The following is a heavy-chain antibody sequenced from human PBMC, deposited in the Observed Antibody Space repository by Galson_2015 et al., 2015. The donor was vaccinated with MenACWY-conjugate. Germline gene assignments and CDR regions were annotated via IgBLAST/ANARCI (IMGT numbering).Heavy chain of an antibody. Sequence: SLRLSCAASGFTFSHYGMHWVRQAPGKGLECVTAISYDGSNKYYTDSVKGRFTISRDNSKNIVSLQMNGLTTEDTAVYLCARVLSSGLTQQFDYWGQGTLVAVSS. CDR2: ISYDGSNK. D-gene: IGHD3-22*01. CDR3: ARVLSSGLTQQFDY. J-gene: IGHJ4*02. V-gene: IGHV3-30*03. CDR1: GFTFSHYG.